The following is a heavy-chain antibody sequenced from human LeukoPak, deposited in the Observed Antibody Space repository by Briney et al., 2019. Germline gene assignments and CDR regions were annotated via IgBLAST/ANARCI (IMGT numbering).Heavy chain of an antibody. CDR1: GYTFTSYG. CDR3: ASDCSSTSCNGEFDP. Sequence: ASVKVSCKASGYTFTSYGISWVRQAPGQGLEWMGWIGAYNGNTNYAQKLQGRVTMTTDTSTSTAYMELRSLRSDDTAVYYCASDCSSTSCNGEFDPWGQGTLVTVPS. J-gene: IGHJ5*02. CDR2: IGAYNGNT. D-gene: IGHD2-2*01. V-gene: IGHV1-18*01.